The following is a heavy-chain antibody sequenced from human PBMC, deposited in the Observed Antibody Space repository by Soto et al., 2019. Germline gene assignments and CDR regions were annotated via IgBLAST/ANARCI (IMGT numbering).Heavy chain of an antibody. V-gene: IGHV1-2*02. D-gene: IGHD3-9*01. Sequence: VASVKVTCKASGYTFTGCYMHWVRQAPGQGVEWMGWINPNSGGTNYAQKFQGRVTMTRDTSISTAYMELSRLRSDDTAVYYCARLAGIIKQLRYFDWLLEPLDYWGQGTLVTVSS. CDR2: INPNSGGT. CDR3: ARLAGIIKQLRYFDWLLEPLDY. J-gene: IGHJ4*02. CDR1: GYTFTGCY.